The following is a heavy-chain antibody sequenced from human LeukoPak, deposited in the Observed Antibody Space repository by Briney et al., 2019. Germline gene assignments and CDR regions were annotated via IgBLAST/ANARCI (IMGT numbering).Heavy chain of an antibody. CDR2: INHSGST. V-gene: IGHV4-34*01. CDR3: ARRQPSRSAWFGDPRGAFDI. D-gene: IGHD3-10*01. CDR1: GGSISGSY. Sequence: SETLSLTCSVSGGSISGSYWNWIRQPPGKGLEWIGEINHSGSTNYNPSLKSRVTISVDTSKNQFSLKLSSVTAADTAVYYCARRQPSRSAWFGDPRGAFDIWGQGTMVTVSS. J-gene: IGHJ3*02.